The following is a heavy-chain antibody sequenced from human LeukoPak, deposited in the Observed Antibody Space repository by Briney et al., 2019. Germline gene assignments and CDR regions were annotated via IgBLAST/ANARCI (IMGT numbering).Heavy chain of an antibody. D-gene: IGHD2-2*03. CDR1: GYSFTSYW. Sequence: GESLKISCKGSGYSFTSYWIGWVRQMPGKGLGWMGIIYPGDSDTRYSPSFQGQVTISADKSISTAYLQWSSLKASDTAMYYCARQSGYCSSTSCPDYWGQGTLVTVSS. CDR3: ARQSGYCSSTSCPDY. J-gene: IGHJ4*02. V-gene: IGHV5-51*01. CDR2: IYPGDSDT.